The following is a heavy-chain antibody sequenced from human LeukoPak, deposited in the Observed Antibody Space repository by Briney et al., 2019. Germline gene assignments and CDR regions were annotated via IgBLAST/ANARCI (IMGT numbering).Heavy chain of an antibody. D-gene: IGHD6-19*01. CDR3: AKDRGYSSGRQWNAFDI. V-gene: IGHV3-9*03. J-gene: IGHJ3*02. CDR1: GFTLSSYN. CDR2: ISWNSGSI. Sequence: PGGSLRLSCAASGFTLSSYNMNWVRQAPGKGLEWVSGISWNSGSIDYADSVKGRFTISRDNAKNSLYLQMNSLRAEDMALYYCAKDRGYSSGRQWNAFDIWGQGTMVTVSS.